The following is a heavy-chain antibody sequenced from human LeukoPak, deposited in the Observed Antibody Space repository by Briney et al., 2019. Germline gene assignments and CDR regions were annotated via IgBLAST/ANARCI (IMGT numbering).Heavy chain of an antibody. CDR2: IYNSGTT. D-gene: IGHD4-23*01. J-gene: IGHJ4*02. CDR1: LVSISNYH. CDR3: VRLNKDGGSHLDFDC. Sequence: SETLSLTCRVSLVSISNYHWSWFRQPPAKELEWTGSIYNSGTTNYIPSLNSRMTISVDASKRQFSLKLTSVTAADTAVYYCVRLNKDGGSHLDFDCWGQGTLVTVSS. V-gene: IGHV4-59*08.